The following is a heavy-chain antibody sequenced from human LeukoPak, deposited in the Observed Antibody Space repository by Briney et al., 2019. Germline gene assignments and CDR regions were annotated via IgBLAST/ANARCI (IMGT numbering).Heavy chain of an antibody. V-gene: IGHV3-23*01. CDR1: GFTFSSYA. D-gene: IGHD2-2*01. J-gene: IGHJ4*02. CDR3: AKEGYCSGTNCYGAFDY. Sequence: GGSLRLSCAASGFTFSSYAMDWVRQAPGRGLEWVSAISGNGGNTYYADSVKGRFTISRDNSKNTLFLQMNSLRAEDTAVYYCAKEGYCSGTNCYGAFDYWGQGTLVIVSS. CDR2: ISGNGGNT.